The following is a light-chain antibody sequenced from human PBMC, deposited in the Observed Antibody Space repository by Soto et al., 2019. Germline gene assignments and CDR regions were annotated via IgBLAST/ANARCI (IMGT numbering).Light chain of an antibody. J-gene: IGLJ2*01. CDR2: DVS. V-gene: IGLV2-14*01. CDR3: SSYTSSSTVV. CDR1: SSDVGGYNY. Sequence: QSALTQPASVSGSPGQSITISCTGTSSDVGGYNYVSWYQQHPGKAPKLMIYDVSNRPSGVSNRFSGSKSGNTASLTISGLQAEDEAHYYCSSYTSSSTVVFGGGTKRTFL.